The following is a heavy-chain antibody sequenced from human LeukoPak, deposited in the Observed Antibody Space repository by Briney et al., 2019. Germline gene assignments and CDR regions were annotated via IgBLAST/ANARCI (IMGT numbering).Heavy chain of an antibody. D-gene: IGHD1-20*01. CDR1: GFTFSSFG. V-gene: IGHV3-23*01. CDR3: AKPKDNSLYCFDY. Sequence: GGSLRLSCAASGFTFSSFGMNWVRQAGGKGLEWVSAISGSGGSTYYADSVKGRFTISRDNSKNTLYLQMSSLRAEDTAVYYCAKPKDNSLYCFDYWGQGTLVTVSS. J-gene: IGHJ4*02. CDR2: ISGSGGST.